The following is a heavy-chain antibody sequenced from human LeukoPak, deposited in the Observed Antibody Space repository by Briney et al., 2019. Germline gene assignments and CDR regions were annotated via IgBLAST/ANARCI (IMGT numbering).Heavy chain of an antibody. Sequence: AGGSLRLSCAASGFTVSSNYMSWVRQAPGKGLEWVSVIYSGGSTYYADSVQGRFTISRDNSKNTLYLQMNSLRAEDTAVYYCARPYCSSTSCPYYFDYWGQGTLVTVSS. D-gene: IGHD2-2*01. CDR1: GFTVSSNY. J-gene: IGHJ4*02. CDR2: IYSGGST. V-gene: IGHV3-66*02. CDR3: ARPYCSSTSCPYYFDY.